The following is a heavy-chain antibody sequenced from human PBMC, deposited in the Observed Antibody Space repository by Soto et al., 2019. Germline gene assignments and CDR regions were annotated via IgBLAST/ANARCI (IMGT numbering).Heavy chain of an antibody. Sequence: SETLSLTCTVSGGSISSSSYYWGWIRQPPGKGLEWIGSIYYSGSTYYNPSLKSRVTISVDTSKNQFSLKLSSVTAADTAVYYCARVHSSGWYGRYYYGMDVWGQGTTVTVS. D-gene: IGHD6-19*01. CDR3: ARVHSSGWYGRYYYGMDV. J-gene: IGHJ6*02. CDR2: IYYSGST. V-gene: IGHV4-39*01. CDR1: GGSISSSSYY.